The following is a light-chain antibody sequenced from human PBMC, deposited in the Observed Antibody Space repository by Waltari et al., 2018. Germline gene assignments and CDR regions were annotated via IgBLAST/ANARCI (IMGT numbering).Light chain of an antibody. Sequence: ELVLTQSPGTLSLSPGDRATLPCRATESVPANYLAWYQQKPGQAPRPLISGASSRATGIPDRFSGRGSGTDFTLTIARLEPEDFAVYYCQQYGETPWTFGQGTKVDLK. V-gene: IGKV3-20*01. J-gene: IGKJ1*01. CDR1: ESVPANY. CDR2: GAS. CDR3: QQYGETPWT.